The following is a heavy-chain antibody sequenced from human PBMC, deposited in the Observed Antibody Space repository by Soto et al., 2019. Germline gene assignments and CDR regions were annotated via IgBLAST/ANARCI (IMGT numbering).Heavy chain of an antibody. CDR2: IIPIYGAA. CDR1: GDNFNTYT. J-gene: IGHJ4*02. V-gene: IGHV1-69*13. CDR3: AARVSVAGPEIDY. Sequence: TVKVSCKPSGDNFNTYTITWVRQAPGQGLEWMGGIIPIYGAASYAQKFQDRVTITADGSTNTVYMELSSLTSEDTALYYCAARVSVAGPEIDYWGQGTRVTVSS. D-gene: IGHD6-19*01.